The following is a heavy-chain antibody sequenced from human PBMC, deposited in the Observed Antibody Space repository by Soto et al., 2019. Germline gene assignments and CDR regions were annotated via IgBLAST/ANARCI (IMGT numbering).Heavy chain of an antibody. V-gene: IGHV3-66*02. CDR2: IYSGGST. CDR3: ARDYYDSSGYYADAFDI. CDR1: GFTVSSNY. D-gene: IGHD3-22*01. J-gene: IGHJ3*02. Sequence: GGSLRFSCAASGFTVSSNYMSWVRQAPGKGLEWVSVIYSGGSTYYADSVKGRFTISRDNSKNTLYLQMNSLRAEDTAVYYGARDYYDSSGYYADAFDIWGQGTMVTVSS.